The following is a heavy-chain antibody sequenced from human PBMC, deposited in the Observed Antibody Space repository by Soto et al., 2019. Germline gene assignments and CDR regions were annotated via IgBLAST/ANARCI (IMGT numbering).Heavy chain of an antibody. J-gene: IGHJ2*01. D-gene: IGHD2-21*01. CDR1: GYTFTNYD. CDR2: MNPSSNNA. CDR3: ARGASYYVDKHGDYRNSYFDL. Sequence: QAQLVQSGAEVKKPGASVKVSCQASGYTFTNYDIFWMRQATGEGLEWMGWMNPSSNNAGYAEKFQGRVTMTRDTSTATAYMELSGLSSDDTAVYYCARGASYYVDKHGDYRNSYFDLWGRGTLRALSS. V-gene: IGHV1-8*01.